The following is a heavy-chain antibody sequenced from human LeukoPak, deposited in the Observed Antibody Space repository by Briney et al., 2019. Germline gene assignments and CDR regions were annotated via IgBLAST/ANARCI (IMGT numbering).Heavy chain of an antibody. CDR1: GFTFRAYA. Sequence: GGSLRLSCAASGFTFRAYAMNWVRQAPGKGLEWVSVISGGGFSTYYADSVRGRVTISRDNSKNTLYLQMNSLRAEDTAVYYCARGQGYESYYYMDVWGKGTTVSVSS. D-gene: IGHD2-2*01. CDR3: ARGQGYESYYYMDV. J-gene: IGHJ6*03. V-gene: IGHV3-23*01. CDR2: ISGGGFST.